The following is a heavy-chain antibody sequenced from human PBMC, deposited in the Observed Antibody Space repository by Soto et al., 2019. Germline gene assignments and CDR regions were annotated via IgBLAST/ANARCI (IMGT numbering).Heavy chain of an antibody. Sequence: ASVKVSCKASGYTFTSYYMHWVRQAPGQGREWMGIINPSGGSTSYAQKFQGRVTMTRDTSTSTVYMELSSLRSEDTAVYYCARLGPASSWGSNGMDVWGQGTTVTVSS. CDR2: INPSGGST. CDR1: GYTFTSYY. D-gene: IGHD6-13*01. CDR3: ARLGPASSWGSNGMDV. V-gene: IGHV1-46*01. J-gene: IGHJ6*02.